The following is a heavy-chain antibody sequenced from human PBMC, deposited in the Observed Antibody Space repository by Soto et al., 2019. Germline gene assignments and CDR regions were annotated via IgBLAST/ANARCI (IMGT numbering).Heavy chain of an antibody. D-gene: IGHD6-6*01. J-gene: IGHJ4*02. V-gene: IGHV3-23*01. CDR2: ISGSGGST. CDR1: GFTFSSYA. Sequence: GALRLSCAASGFTFSSYAMSWVRQAPGKGLEWVSAISGSGGSTYYADSVKGRFTISRDNSKNTLYLQMNSLRAEDTAVYYCAKSSVMGSSRPHYFDYWGQGTLVTVSS. CDR3: AKSSVMGSSRPHYFDY.